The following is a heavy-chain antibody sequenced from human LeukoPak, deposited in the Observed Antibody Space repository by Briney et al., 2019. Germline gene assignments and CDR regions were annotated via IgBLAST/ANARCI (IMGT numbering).Heavy chain of an antibody. J-gene: IGHJ4*02. CDR2: ISSSTSYI. CDR3: ASGGSGYDWGRYYFDY. Sequence: GGSLRLSCAASGFTFSSYSMNWVRQAPGKGLEWVSSISSSTSYIYYADSVKGRSTISRDNAKNSLYLQMNSLRAEDTAVYYCASGGSGYDWGRYYFDYWGQGTLVTVSS. V-gene: IGHV3-21*01. CDR1: GFTFSSYS. D-gene: IGHD5-12*01.